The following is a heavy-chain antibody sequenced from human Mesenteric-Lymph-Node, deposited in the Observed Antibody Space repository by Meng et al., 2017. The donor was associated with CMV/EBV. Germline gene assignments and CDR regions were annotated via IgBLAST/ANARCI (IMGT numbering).Heavy chain of an antibody. CDR3: ARDLPGSYGSLNWFDP. V-gene: IGHV3-7*03. Sequence: GESLKISCVVSGFPFHTYWMNWVRQAPGKGLEWVANIKEDGSEKFFVDSVKGRFTISRDNAKDSLYLQMNSLRAEDTAVYYCARDLPGSYGSLNWFDPWGQGTLVTVSS. CDR1: GFPFHTYW. CDR2: IKEDGSEK. D-gene: IGHD5-18*01. J-gene: IGHJ5*02.